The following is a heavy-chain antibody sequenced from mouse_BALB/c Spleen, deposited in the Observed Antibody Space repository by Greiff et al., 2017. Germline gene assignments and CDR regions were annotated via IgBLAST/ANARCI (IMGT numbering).Heavy chain of an antibody. CDR2: IWGDGST. J-gene: IGHJ3*01. Sequence: QVQLQQSGPGLVAPSQSLSITCTVSGFSLTGYGVNWVRQPPGKGLEWLGMIWGDGSTDYNSALKSRLSISKDNSKGQVFLKMNSLQTDDTARYYCASFYDYDQSWFAYWGQGTLVTVSA. CDR1: GFSLTGYG. D-gene: IGHD2-4*01. V-gene: IGHV2-6-7*01. CDR3: ASFYDYDQSWFAY.